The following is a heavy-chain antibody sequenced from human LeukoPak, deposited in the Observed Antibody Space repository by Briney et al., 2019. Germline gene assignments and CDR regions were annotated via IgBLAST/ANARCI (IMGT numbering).Heavy chain of an antibody. V-gene: IGHV4-59*12. CDR2: IYYSGST. CDR3: ARTIAAAAPSGGYFDY. J-gene: IGHJ4*02. D-gene: IGHD6-13*01. Sequence: SETLSLTCTVSGGSISSYYWSWIRQPPGKGLEWIGYIYYSGSTNYNPSLKSRVTISVDTSKNQFSLKLSSVTAADTAVYYCARTIAAAAPSGGYFDYWGQGTLVTVSS. CDR1: GGSISSYY.